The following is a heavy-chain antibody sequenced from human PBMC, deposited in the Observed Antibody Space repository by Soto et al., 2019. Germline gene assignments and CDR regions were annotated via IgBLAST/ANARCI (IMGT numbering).Heavy chain of an antibody. D-gene: IGHD5-18*01. J-gene: IGHJ4*02. CDR3: ARTIVDTAMIWDS. CDR2: IYYSGST. CDR1: GGSISSSSYY. V-gene: IGHV4-39*01. Sequence: LQLQESGPGLVKPSETLSLTCTVSGGSISSSSYYWGWIRQPPGKGLEWIGSIYYSGSTYYNPSLKSRVTISVDTSKNQFSLKLSSVTAADTAVYYCARTIVDTAMIWDSWGQGTLVTVSS.